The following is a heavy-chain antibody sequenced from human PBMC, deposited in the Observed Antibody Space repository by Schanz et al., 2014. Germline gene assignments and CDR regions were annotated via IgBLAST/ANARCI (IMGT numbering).Heavy chain of an antibody. CDR3: ARDTTWRLDL. Sequence: QVQLQESGPGLVKPSQTLSLTCTVSGGSIRSGTYYWSWIRQPAGKALEWVGRVFPNGITNYNPSLKSRGTISLHPSKTHFSLTLPSLTAADTAVYYCARDTTWRLDLWGRGTLVTVSS. V-gene: IGHV4-61*02. CDR2: VFPNGIT. J-gene: IGHJ2*01. CDR1: GGSIRSGTYY. D-gene: IGHD1-1*01.